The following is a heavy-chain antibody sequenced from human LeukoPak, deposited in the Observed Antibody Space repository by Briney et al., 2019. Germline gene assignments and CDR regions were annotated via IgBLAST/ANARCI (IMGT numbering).Heavy chain of an antibody. D-gene: IGHD3-9*01. J-gene: IGHJ4*02. Sequence: GASVKVSCKASGYTFTGYYMHWVRQAPGQGLEWMGWINPNSGGTNYAQKFQGRVTMTRDTSISTAYMELSRLRSDDTAVYYCARSYHTPVFDWLLLNPHPFDYWGQGTLVTVSS. CDR2: INPNSGGT. V-gene: IGHV1-2*02. CDR1: GYTFTGYY. CDR3: ARSYHTPVFDWLLLNPHPFDY.